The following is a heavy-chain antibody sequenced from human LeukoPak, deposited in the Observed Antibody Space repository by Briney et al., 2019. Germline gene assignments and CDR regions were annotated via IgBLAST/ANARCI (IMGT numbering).Heavy chain of an antibody. D-gene: IGHD2-2*01. CDR3: ARHGSGTSPRYYYYYMDV. V-gene: IGHV5-51*01. CDR1: GYSFTTYW. Sequence: GESLKISCQGSGYSFTTYWIVWVRQMPGKVLEWMGIIYPGDSDTRYSPSFQGQVTISADKSISTAYLQWSSLKASDTAIYYCARHGSGTSPRYYYYYMDVWGKGTTVTVSS. CDR2: IYPGDSDT. J-gene: IGHJ6*03.